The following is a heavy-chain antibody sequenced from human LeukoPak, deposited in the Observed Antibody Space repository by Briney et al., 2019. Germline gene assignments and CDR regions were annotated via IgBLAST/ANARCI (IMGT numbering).Heavy chain of an antibody. Sequence: PGGSLRLSCAASGFTFSSYAMHWVRQAPGKGLEWVAVISYDGSNKYYADSVKGRFTISRDNSKNTLYLQMNSLRAEDTAVYYCARDPTLGYCSSTSCYGAAFVIWGQGTMVTVSS. J-gene: IGHJ3*02. CDR2: ISYDGSNK. CDR3: ARDPTLGYCSSTSCYGAAFVI. D-gene: IGHD2-2*01. CDR1: GFTFSSYA. V-gene: IGHV3-30-3*01.